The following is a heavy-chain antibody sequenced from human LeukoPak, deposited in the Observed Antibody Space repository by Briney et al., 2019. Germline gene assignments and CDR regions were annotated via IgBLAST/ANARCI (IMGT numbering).Heavy chain of an antibody. CDR3: ARFLIASWYYYYGMDV. CDR1: GFTFSSYA. V-gene: IGHV4-34*01. J-gene: IGHJ6*02. CDR2: INHSGST. D-gene: IGHD2/OR15-2a*01. Sequence: GSLRLSCAASGFTFSSYAMSWVRQPPGKGLEWIGEINHSGSTNYNPSLKSRVTISVDTSKNQFSLKLSSVTAADTAVYYCARFLIASWYYYYGMDVWGQGTTVTVSS.